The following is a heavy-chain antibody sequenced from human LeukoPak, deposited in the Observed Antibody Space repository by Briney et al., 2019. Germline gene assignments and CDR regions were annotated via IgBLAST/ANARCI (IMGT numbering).Heavy chain of an antibody. D-gene: IGHD6-19*01. CDR1: GFTFSSYS. Sequence: GGSLRLSCAASGFTFSSYSMNWVRQAPGKGLEWVSYISSSSSTIYYADSVKGRFTISRDNAKNSLYLQMNSLRAEDTAVYYCASARPLQTAVAGRVPFQHWGQGTLVTVSS. J-gene: IGHJ1*01. V-gene: IGHV3-48*01. CDR2: ISSSSSTI. CDR3: ASARPLQTAVAGRVPFQH.